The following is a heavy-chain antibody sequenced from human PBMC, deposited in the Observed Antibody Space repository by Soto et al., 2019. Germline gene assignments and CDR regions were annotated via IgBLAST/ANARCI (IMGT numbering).Heavy chain of an antibody. CDR2: IYYSGST. D-gene: IGHD3-9*01. J-gene: IGHJ6*03. V-gene: IGHV4-59*08. CDR3: ARTVLGPDILADQFVDYYYYMDV. Sequence: SETLSLTCTVSGDSMTYFYWSWIRLLPGKGLEWVGYIYYSGSTSYNPSLRRRVIMSVDTSKRQFSLQLKSVTAADTAIYYCARTVLGPDILADQFVDYYYYMDVWGQGTTVTAP. CDR1: GDSMTYFY.